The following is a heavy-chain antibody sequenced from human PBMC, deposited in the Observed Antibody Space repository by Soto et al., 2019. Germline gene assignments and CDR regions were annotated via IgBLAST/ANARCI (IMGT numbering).Heavy chain of an antibody. Sequence: EVQLLESGGGLVQPGGSLRLSCAASGFTFSSYAMSWVRQAPGKGLEWGSAISGSGGSTYYADSVKGRFTISRDNSKNTLYLQMNSLRAEDTAVYYCAKDSYYYDSSGRSYYYYYYYGMDVWGQGTTVTVSS. D-gene: IGHD3-22*01. CDR2: ISGSGGST. J-gene: IGHJ6*02. CDR1: GFTFSSYA. CDR3: AKDSYYYDSSGRSYYYYYYYGMDV. V-gene: IGHV3-23*01.